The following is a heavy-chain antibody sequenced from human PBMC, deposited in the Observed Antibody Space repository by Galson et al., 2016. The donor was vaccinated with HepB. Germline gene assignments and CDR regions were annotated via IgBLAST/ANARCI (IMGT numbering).Heavy chain of an antibody. CDR2: VWADGGNE. J-gene: IGHJ4*02. V-gene: IGHV3-33*01. CDR3: ARDRLASGNHLDY. CDR1: GISFDSHG. D-gene: IGHD4-23*01. Sequence: SLRLSCAASGISFDSHGMHWVRQAPGKGLEWVAVVWADGGNEYYADFVQDRFTISRDNSTLYLQMNSLRAEDTAVYYCARDRLASGNHLDYWGQGTLVTVSS.